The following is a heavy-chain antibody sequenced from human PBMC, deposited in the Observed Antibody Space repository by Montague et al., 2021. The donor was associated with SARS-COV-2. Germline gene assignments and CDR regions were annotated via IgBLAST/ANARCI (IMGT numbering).Heavy chain of an antibody. CDR2: ITHSGNT. V-gene: IGHV4-34*01. J-gene: IGHJ6*02. D-gene: IGHD3-3*02. CDR1: GGSFNDYY. Sequence: SETLSLTCAVYGGSFNDYYWTWVRQPPGKGLEWIGEITHSGNTKYNPSLQNRVTMSVDTSKNQFSLKLTSVTAADTAIYYCARGQVTAFAIRIVFPEAGGLDSWGRGTTVTVSS. CDR3: ARGQVTAFAIRIVFPEAGGLDS.